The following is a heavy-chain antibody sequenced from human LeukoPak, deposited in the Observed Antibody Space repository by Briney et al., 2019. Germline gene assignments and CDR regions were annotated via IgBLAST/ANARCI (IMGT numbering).Heavy chain of an antibody. Sequence: GGSLRLSCAASGFIFSNDFMTWVRQAPGKGLEWVANMKVDGSDIHYVDSVKGRFTISSDNARNSLYLQMNTLRVEDTAVYYCVRGSLASGVVVYYYYYLDVWGKGTTVTVSS. CDR3: VRGSLASGVVVYYYYYLDV. V-gene: IGHV3-7*01. CDR2: MKVDGSDI. CDR1: GFIFSNDF. J-gene: IGHJ6*03. D-gene: IGHD3-3*01.